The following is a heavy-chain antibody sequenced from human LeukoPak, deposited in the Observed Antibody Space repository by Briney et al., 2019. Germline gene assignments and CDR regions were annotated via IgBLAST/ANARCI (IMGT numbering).Heavy chain of an antibody. CDR3: ARARGYSYGFWY. D-gene: IGHD5-18*01. J-gene: IGHJ4*02. CDR2: IYHSGRT. V-gene: IGHV4-38-2*02. CDR1: GYSISSGYY. Sequence: SQTLSLTCTVSGYSISSGYYWGWIRQPPGKGLEWIGSIYHSGRTFYNPSLKSRVTISVDTSKNQFSLKLTSVTAADTAVYYCARARGYSYGFWYWGQGTLVTVSS.